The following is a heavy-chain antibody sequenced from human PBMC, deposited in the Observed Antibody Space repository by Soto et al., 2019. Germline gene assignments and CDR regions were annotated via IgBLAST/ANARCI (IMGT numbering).Heavy chain of an antibody. J-gene: IGHJ3*02. CDR1: GYSISSSNW. D-gene: IGHD1-1*01. CDR3: ARAAGIAEFIFDI. Sequence: LSLTCAVSGYSISSSNWWGWIRQPPGKGLEWIGYIYYSGTTYYNPSLKSRVTMSVDTSKNQFSLKLTSVTAVDTAVYYCARAAGIAEFIFDIRGQGTMVTGSS. V-gene: IGHV4-28*03. CDR2: IYYSGTT.